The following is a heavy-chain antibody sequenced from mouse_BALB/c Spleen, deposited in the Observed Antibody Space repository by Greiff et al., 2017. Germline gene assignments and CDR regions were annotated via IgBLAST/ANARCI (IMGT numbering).Heavy chain of an antibody. D-gene: IGHD2-14*01. CDR1: GYTFTSYY. CDR2: IYPGNVNT. Sequence: QVQLKESGPELVKPGASVRISCKASGYTFTSYYIHWVKQRPGQVLEWIGWIYPGNVNTKYNEKFKGKATLTADKSSSTAYMQLSSLTSEDSAVYFCARWSYDRYAMDYWGQGTSVTVSS. V-gene: IGHV1S56*01. J-gene: IGHJ4*01. CDR3: ARWSYDRYAMDY.